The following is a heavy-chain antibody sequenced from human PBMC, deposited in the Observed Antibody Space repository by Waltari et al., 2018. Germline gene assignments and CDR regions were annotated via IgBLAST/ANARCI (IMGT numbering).Heavy chain of an antibody. J-gene: IGHJ4*02. CDR3: ASPTGVANHRAFDY. Sequence: QVQLQQWGAGLLKPSETLSLTCAVYGGSFSGYYWSWIRQPPGKGLEWIGEINHSGSTNYNPSLKSRVTRSVDTSKNQFSLKLSSVTAADTAVYYCASPTGVANHRAFDYWGQGTLVTVSS. V-gene: IGHV4-34*01. D-gene: IGHD2-15*01. CDR2: INHSGST. CDR1: GGSFSGYY.